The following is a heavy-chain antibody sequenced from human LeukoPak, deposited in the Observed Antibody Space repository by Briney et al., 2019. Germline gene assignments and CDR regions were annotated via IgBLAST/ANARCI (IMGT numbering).Heavy chain of an antibody. CDR2: IYTTGST. CDR3: ARGVNSGYFDY. Sequence: SETLSLTCSVSGASISGYYWTWIRQPAGRGLEWIGRIYTTGSTKYNPSLKSRVIMSVDASKNQFSLNLTSVTAADTAVYYCARGVNSGYFDYCGQGTLVTVSS. V-gene: IGHV4-4*07. J-gene: IGHJ4*02. CDR1: GASISGYY. D-gene: IGHD1-26*01.